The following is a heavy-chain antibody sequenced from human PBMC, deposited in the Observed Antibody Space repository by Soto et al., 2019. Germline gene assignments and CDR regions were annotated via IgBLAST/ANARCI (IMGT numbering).Heavy chain of an antibody. D-gene: IGHD2-21*02. CDR1: GGTFSSYT. V-gene: IGHV1-69*02. J-gene: IGHJ4*02. CDR3: ARGGHIAVVTASFYY. Sequence: SVKVSCKASGGTFSSYTIIWVRQAPGQGLEWMGRIIPILGIANYAQKFLGRVTMTRDTSTSTVFMELSSLRSADTAVYYCARGGHIAVVTASFYYWGQETLVTVSS. CDR2: IIPILGIA.